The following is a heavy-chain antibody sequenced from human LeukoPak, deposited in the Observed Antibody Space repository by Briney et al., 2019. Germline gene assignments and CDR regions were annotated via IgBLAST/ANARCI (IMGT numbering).Heavy chain of an antibody. CDR3: ARLTAAAGRDY. D-gene: IGHD6-13*01. CDR1: GGSFSGYY. CDR2: INHSGST. V-gene: IGHV4-34*01. Sequence: SETLSLTCAVYGGSFSGYYWSWIRQPPGKGLEWIGEINHSGSTNYNPSLKSRVTISVDTSKNQFSLKLSSVTAADTAVYYCARLTAAAGRDYWGQGTLVTVSS. J-gene: IGHJ4*02.